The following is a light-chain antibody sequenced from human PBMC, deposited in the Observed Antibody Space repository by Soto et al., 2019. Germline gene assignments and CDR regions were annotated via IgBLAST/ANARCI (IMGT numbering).Light chain of an antibody. CDR3: CSFAGSYTFYV. V-gene: IGLV2-11*01. Sequence: QSVLAQPTSVSGSPGQSIAISCTGTSSDVGGYNYVSWYQQHPGKAPKLIIYEVSERPSGVPDRFSGSKSGNTAPLTISGLQAEDEADYYCCSFAGSYTFYVFGTGTKVTVL. J-gene: IGLJ1*01. CDR1: SSDVGGYNY. CDR2: EVS.